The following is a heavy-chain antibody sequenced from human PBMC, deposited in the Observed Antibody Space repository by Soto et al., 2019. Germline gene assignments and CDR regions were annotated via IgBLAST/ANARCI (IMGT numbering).Heavy chain of an antibody. Sequence: SETLSLTCTVSGGSIYTYSWTWIRQPTGKGLEWIGHIYSSGSANYNPSLKSRVSMSVDTSKNQFSLKLNSVTAADTAVYYCATIVGANDYWGQGTLVTVSS. CDR2: IYSSGSA. CDR1: GGSIYTYS. J-gene: IGHJ4*02. V-gene: IGHV4-4*07. D-gene: IGHD1-26*01. CDR3: ATIVGANDY.